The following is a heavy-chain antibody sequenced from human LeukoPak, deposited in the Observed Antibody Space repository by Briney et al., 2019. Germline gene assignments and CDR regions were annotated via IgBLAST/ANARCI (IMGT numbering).Heavy chain of an antibody. CDR2: INHSGST. CDR3: ARGLVYYYYYMDV. V-gene: IGHV4-34*01. Sequence: SETLSLTCAVYGGSFSGYYWSWIRQPPGEGLEWNGEINHSGSTNYNPSLKSRVTISVDTSKNQFSLKLSSVTAADTAVYYCARGLVYYYYYMDVWGKGTTVTVSS. J-gene: IGHJ6*03. CDR1: GGSFSGYY.